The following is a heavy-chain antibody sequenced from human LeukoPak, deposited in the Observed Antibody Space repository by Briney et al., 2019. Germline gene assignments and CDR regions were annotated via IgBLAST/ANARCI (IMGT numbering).Heavy chain of an antibody. D-gene: IGHD5-12*01. Sequence: GGSLRLSCAASGFTLSSYAMSWVRQGPGKGLEWVSAISVSGNTYHADSVKGRFTISRDSSKNTLYLQMNSLRAEDTAVYYCARSGRGYEDAFDIWGQGTMVIVSS. CDR1: GFTLSSYA. V-gene: IGHV3-23*01. CDR2: ISVSGNT. J-gene: IGHJ3*02. CDR3: ARSGRGYEDAFDI.